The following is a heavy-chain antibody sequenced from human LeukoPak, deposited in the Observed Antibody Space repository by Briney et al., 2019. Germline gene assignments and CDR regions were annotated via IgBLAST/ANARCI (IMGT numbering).Heavy chain of an antibody. D-gene: IGHD3-10*01. V-gene: IGHV3-64D*06. CDR1: GFTFSSYA. Sequence: GGSLRLSCSASGFTFSSYAMHWVRQAPGKGLEYVSAISSNGGSTYYADSVKGRFTISRDNSKNTLYLQMSSLRAEDTAVYYCVKDPTYYYGSGSSYFDYWGQGTLVAVSS. J-gene: IGHJ4*02. CDR3: VKDPTYYYGSGSSYFDY. CDR2: ISSNGGST.